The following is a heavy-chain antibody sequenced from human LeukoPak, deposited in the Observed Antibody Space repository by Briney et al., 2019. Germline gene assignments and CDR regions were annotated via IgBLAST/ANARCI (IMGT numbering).Heavy chain of an antibody. J-gene: IGHJ4*02. Sequence: SETLSLTCTVSGGSISSYFWSWIRHPPGKGLEWIGYIYYSGSTNYNPSLKSRVTISVDSSKNQFSLKLSSVTAADTAVYYCARHIYRGSFDYWGQGALVTVSS. CDR1: GGSISSYF. D-gene: IGHD3-10*01. V-gene: IGHV4-59*08. CDR3: ARHIYRGSFDY. CDR2: IYYSGST.